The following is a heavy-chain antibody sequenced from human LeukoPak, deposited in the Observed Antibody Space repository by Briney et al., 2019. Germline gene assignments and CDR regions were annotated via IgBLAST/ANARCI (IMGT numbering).Heavy chain of an antibody. Sequence: ASVKVSCKASGYTFTGYYMHWVRQAPVQGLEWMGWINPNSGGTNYAQKFQGRVTMTRDTSISTAYMELSRLRSDDTAVYYCARVFNWNFDWFDPWGQGTLVTVSS. J-gene: IGHJ5*02. CDR1: GYTFTGYY. D-gene: IGHD1-7*01. CDR2: INPNSGGT. CDR3: ARVFNWNFDWFDP. V-gene: IGHV1-2*02.